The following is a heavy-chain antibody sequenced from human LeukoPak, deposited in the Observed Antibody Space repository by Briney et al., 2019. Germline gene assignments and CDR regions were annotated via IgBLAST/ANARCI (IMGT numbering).Heavy chain of an antibody. CDR3: ARDTNDAFDI. J-gene: IGHJ3*02. V-gene: IGHV3-30*04. D-gene: IGHD2-2*01. CDR1: GFTFSGYA. Sequence: GGSLRLSCAASGFTFSGYAMHWVRRAPGKGLEWVAVISYDGSNKYYADSVKGRFTISRDNSKNTLYLQMNSLRAEDTAVYYCARDTNDAFDIWGQGTMVTVSS. CDR2: ISYDGSNK.